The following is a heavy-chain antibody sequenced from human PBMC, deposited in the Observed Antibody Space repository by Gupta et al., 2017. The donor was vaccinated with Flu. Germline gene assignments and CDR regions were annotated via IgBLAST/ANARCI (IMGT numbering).Heavy chain of an antibody. CDR1: GDTFSIYT. CDR2: IYSGNGKA. V-gene: IGHV1-3*01. J-gene: IGHJ4*02. Sequence: QVLLVQSGAELRKPGASVRISCKASGDTFSIYTFHWVRQAPGQRLEWMAWIYSGNGKAESSQNFQDRLTITSDTSANTTYMVLSSLRPEDTAIYYCARLQPDFCTNGLCWGYLDYWGQGTVVTVSS. CDR3: ARLQPDFCTNGLCWGYLDY. D-gene: IGHD2-8*01.